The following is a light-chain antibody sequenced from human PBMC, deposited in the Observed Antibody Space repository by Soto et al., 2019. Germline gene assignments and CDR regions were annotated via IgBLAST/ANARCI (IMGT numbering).Light chain of an antibody. V-gene: IGLV1-44*01. J-gene: IGLJ2*01. CDR3: AAWYDSLSGVV. CDR1: SSNIGINP. Sequence: QSVLTQPPSASGTPGQWVTISCSGSSSNIGINPVIWYHQLPGTDPTLLIYCNDQRPSGVPDRFSASRSGTSASLAISGLQSEDDADYYCAAWYDSLSGVVFGGGTKLTVL. CDR2: CND.